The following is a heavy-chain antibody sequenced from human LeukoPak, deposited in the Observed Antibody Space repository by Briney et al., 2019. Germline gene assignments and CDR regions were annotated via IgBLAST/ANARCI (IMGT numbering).Heavy chain of an antibody. Sequence: PSETLSLTCTVSGGSTSSYYWSWIRQPPGKGLEWIGYIYYSGSTNYNPSLKSRVTISVDTSKNQFSLKLSSVTAADTAVYYCARNRQWRTFDYWGQGTLVTVSS. CDR2: IYYSGST. J-gene: IGHJ4*02. CDR3: ARNRQWRTFDY. CDR1: GGSTSSYY. V-gene: IGHV4-59*01. D-gene: IGHD6-19*01.